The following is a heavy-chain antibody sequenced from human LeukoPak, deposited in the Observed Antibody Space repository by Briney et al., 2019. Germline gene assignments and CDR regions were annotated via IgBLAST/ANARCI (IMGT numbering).Heavy chain of an antibody. Sequence: SETLSLTCAVSGYSISSGYYWGWIRQPPGKGLEWIGSIYHSGSTYYNPSLKSRATISVDTAKNQSSLKLSSVTAADTAVYYCARSAGYNYRLDYWGQGTLVTVSS. CDR2: IYHSGST. D-gene: IGHD5-24*01. CDR3: ARSAGYNYRLDY. J-gene: IGHJ4*02. V-gene: IGHV4-38-2*01. CDR1: GYSISSGYY.